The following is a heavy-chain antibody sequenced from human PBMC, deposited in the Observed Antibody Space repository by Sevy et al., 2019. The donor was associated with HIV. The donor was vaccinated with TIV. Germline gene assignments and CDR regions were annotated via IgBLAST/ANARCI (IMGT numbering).Heavy chain of an antibody. CDR3: AREGCTKPHDY. D-gene: IGHD2-8*01. CDR2: LSFGCGEI. V-gene: IGHV3-23*01. J-gene: IGHJ4*02. Sequence: GGSLRLSCAASGFTFSKYSMSWVHQPPGKGLEWVSTLSFGCGEINYADSVKGRFTISRDNSKSWVYLQMNNLRPEDTAVYYCAREGCTKPHDYWGQGTLVTVSS. CDR1: GFTFSKYS.